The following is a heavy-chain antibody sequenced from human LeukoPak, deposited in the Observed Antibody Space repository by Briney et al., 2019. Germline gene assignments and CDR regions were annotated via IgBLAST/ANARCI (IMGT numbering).Heavy chain of an antibody. Sequence: SVKVSCKASGGTFSSYAISWVRQAPGQGLEWMGGIIPIFGTANYAQKFQGRVTITTDKSTSTAYMELSSLRSEDTAVYYCASNPFIVGATHAFDIWGQGTMVTVSS. CDR2: IIPIFGTA. D-gene: IGHD1-26*01. CDR1: GGTFSSYA. CDR3: ASNPFIVGATHAFDI. V-gene: IGHV1-69*05. J-gene: IGHJ3*02.